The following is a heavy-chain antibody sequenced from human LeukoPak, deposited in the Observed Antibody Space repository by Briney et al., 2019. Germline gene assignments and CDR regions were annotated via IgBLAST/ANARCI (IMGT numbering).Heavy chain of an antibody. V-gene: IGHV4-61*02. CDR1: GGSISSGSYY. CDR3: ARDQGDLEMTTAFDY. J-gene: IGHJ4*02. Sequence: SETLSLTCTVSGGSISSGSYYWSWIRQPAGKGLEWIGRIYTSGSTNYNPSLKSRVTISVDTSKNQFSLKLSSVTAADTAVYYCARDQGDLEMTTAFDYWGQGTLVTVSS. CDR2: IYTSGST. D-gene: IGHD4-17*01.